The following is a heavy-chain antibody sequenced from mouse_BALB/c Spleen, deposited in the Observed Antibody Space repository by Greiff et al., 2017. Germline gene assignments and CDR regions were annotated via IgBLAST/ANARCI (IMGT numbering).Heavy chain of an antibody. V-gene: IGHV2-6-7*01. CDR2: IWGDGST. CDR1: GFSLTGYG. D-gene: IGHD2-1*01. J-gene: IGHJ3*01. Sequence: VKVEESGPGLVAPSQSLSITCTVSGFSLTGYGVNWVRQPPGKGLEWLGMIWGDGSTDYNSALKSRLSISKDNSKSQVFLKMNSLQTDDTARYYCAREDYYGNYGAWFAYWGQGTLVTVSA. CDR3: AREDYYGNYGAWFAY.